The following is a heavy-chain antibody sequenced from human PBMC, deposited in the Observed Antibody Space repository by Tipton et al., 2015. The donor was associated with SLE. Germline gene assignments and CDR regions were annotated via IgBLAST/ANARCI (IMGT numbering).Heavy chain of an antibody. Sequence: QLVQSGPEVKKPGSSVKVSCKTSGGTFSSYEISWVRQATGQGLEWMGWMNPNSGNTGYAQKFQGRVTMTRNTSISTAYMELSSLRSEDTAVYYCARDTGAAFDYWGQGTLVTVSS. CDR3: ARDTGAAFDY. CDR1: GGTFSSYE. CDR2: MNPNSGNT. D-gene: IGHD1-14*01. V-gene: IGHV1-8*02. J-gene: IGHJ4*02.